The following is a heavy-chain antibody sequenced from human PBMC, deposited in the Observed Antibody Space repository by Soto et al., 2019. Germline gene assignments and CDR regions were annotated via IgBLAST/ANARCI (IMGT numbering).Heavy chain of an antibody. CDR3: TRGPDSSGLDPLNYFDY. J-gene: IGHJ4*02. Sequence: GGSLRLSCTASGFTFGDYAMSWVRQAPGKGLEWVGFIRSKAYGGTTEYAASVKGRFTISRDDSKSIAYLQMNSLKTEDTAVYYCTRGPDSSGLDPLNYFDYWGQGTLVTVSS. CDR2: IRSKAYGGTT. V-gene: IGHV3-49*04. CDR1: GFTFGDYA. D-gene: IGHD3-22*01.